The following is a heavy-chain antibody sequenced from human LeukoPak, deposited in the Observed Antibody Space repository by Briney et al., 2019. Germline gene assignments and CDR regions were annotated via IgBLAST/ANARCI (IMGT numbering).Heavy chain of an antibody. CDR3: ARVVVRDANNYKDY. CDR1: GYAFTRYY. J-gene: IGHJ4*02. D-gene: IGHD5-24*01. V-gene: IGHV1-46*01. CDR2: INPRGGST. Sequence: ASLKVSCKASGYAFTRYYIFWVRQAPGQGLEWMGIINPRGGSTSYAQKFQGRVTMTRDTSISTAYLDLSRLRSDDTAVYYCARVVVRDANNYKDYWGQGTLVTVSS.